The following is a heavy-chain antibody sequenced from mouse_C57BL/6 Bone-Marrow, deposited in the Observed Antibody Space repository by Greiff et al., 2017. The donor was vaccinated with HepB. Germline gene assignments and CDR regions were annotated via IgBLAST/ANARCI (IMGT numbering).Heavy chain of an antibody. D-gene: IGHD1-1*01. V-gene: IGHV5-6*02. J-gene: IGHJ1*03. CDR2: ISSGGSYT. CDR1: GFTFSSYG. CDR3: ARQGGFITTVVATLDWYFDV. Sequence: DVMLVESGGDLVKPGGSLKLSCAASGFTFSSYGMSWVRQTPDKRLEWVATISSGGSYTYYPDSVKGRFTISRDNAKNTLYLQMSSLKSEDTAMYYCARQGGFITTVVATLDWYFDVWGTGTTVTVSS.